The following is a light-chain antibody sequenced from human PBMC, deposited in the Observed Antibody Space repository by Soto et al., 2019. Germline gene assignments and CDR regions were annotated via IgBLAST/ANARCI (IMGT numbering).Light chain of an antibody. CDR1: QSISSY. V-gene: IGKV1-39*01. CDR3: QQSYSTPYT. Sequence: DIQMTQSPSSLSASVGDSVTITCRASQSISSYLNWYQQKPRKAPKLMIYAASSLQSCVPSRFSGSGSGTDFTLTISSLQPEDFATYYCQQSYSTPYTFGQGTKLEIK. CDR2: AAS. J-gene: IGKJ2*01.